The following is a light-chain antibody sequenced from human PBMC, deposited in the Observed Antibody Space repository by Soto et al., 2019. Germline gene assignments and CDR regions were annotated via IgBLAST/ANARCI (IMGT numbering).Light chain of an antibody. CDR2: AAS. CDR3: QQHGSSPTWT. J-gene: IGKJ1*01. CDR1: QSVSSSY. Sequence: EIVLTQSPGTLSLSPGERATLSCRASQSVSSSYLAWYQQKPGQAPRLLIYAASSRATGIPDRFSGSGSGTAFTLTISRLEPEDFAVYYCQQHGSSPTWTFGHGTKV. V-gene: IGKV3-20*01.